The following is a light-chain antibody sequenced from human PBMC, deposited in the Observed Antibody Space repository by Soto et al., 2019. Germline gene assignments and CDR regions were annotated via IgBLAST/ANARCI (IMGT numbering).Light chain of an antibody. Sequence: QSALTQPASVSGSPGQSITIFCTGTTSDVGDYNFVSWYQQHPGKAPKLIIYEAIKRPSGVSARFSGSKSDNTASLTISGLQADDEADYWCCAYAGSVTFVFGTGTKLTVL. J-gene: IGLJ1*01. CDR1: TSDVGDYNF. V-gene: IGLV2-23*01. CDR2: EAI. CDR3: CAYAGSVTFV.